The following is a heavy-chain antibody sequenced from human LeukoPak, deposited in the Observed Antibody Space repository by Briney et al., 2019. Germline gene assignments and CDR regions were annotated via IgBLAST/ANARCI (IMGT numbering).Heavy chain of an antibody. V-gene: IGHV4-59*08. CDR1: GGSINSYF. Sequence: SETLSLTCTVSGGSINSYFWSWIRQPPGKGLEWIGYIYYSGGTSYNPSLKSRVTISVDTSKNQFSLKLSSVTAADTALYYCARHREDRAASRYFDYWGQGTLVTVSS. CDR3: ARHREDRAASRYFDY. D-gene: IGHD1-26*01. CDR2: IYYSGGT. J-gene: IGHJ4*02.